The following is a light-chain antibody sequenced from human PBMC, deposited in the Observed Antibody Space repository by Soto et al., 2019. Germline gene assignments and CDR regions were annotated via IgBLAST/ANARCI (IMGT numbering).Light chain of an antibody. Sequence: QSALSQPASVSGSPGQSITISCTGTSSDVGGYDYVSWYQQHPGKAPKLIIYKVSDRPSGVSNRFSGSKSGNTASLTISGLQAEDEADYYCCSYTTSSTRVFGGGTKLTVL. J-gene: IGLJ3*02. CDR1: SSDVGGYDY. V-gene: IGLV2-14*03. CDR2: KVS. CDR3: CSYTTSSTRV.